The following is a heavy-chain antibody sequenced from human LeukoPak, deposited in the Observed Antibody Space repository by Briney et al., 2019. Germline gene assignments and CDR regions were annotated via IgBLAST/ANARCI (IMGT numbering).Heavy chain of an antibody. CDR1: GFTVSSNY. Sequence: PGGSLRLSCAASGFTVSSNYMSWVRQAPGKGLEWVSVIYSGGSTYYADSVKGRFTISRDNSKNTLYLQMNSLRAEDTAVYYCAGRQAGSHYYYGMDVWGQGTTVTVSS. CDR2: IYSGGST. J-gene: IGHJ6*02. D-gene: IGHD3-10*01. V-gene: IGHV3-66*04. CDR3: AGRQAGSHYYYGMDV.